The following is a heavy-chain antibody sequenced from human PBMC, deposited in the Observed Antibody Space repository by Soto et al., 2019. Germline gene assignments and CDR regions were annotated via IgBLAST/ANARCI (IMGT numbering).Heavy chain of an antibody. Sequence: SETLSLTCAVSGGSISSSNWWSWVRQPPGKGLEWIGEIYHSGSTNYNPSLKSRVTISVDKSKNQFSLKLSSVTAADTDVYYCERVSGTVQLRYGKWFETWGQGTLVA. CDR2: IYHSGST. D-gene: IGHD1-1*01. CDR1: GGSISSSNW. J-gene: IGHJ5*02. CDR3: ERVSGTVQLRYGKWFET. V-gene: IGHV4-4*02.